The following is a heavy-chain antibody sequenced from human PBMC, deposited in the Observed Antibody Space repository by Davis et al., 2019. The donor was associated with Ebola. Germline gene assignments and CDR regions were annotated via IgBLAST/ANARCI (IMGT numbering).Heavy chain of an antibody. Sequence: GESLKISCAASGFTFSSYAMSWVRQAPGKGLEWVSYISSSGSTIYYADSVKGRFTISRDNAKNSLYLQMNSLRAEDTAVYYCARVGATQDYWGQGTLVTVSS. CDR1: GFTFSSYA. V-gene: IGHV3-48*03. D-gene: IGHD1-26*01. CDR2: ISSSGSTI. J-gene: IGHJ4*02. CDR3: ARVGATQDY.